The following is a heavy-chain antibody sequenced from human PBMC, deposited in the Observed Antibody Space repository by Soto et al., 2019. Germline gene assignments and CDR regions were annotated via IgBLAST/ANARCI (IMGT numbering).Heavy chain of an antibody. CDR3: ARVVCGTATTVVDAFDI. D-gene: IGHD1-1*01. J-gene: IGHJ3*02. Sequence: QVQLQQWGAGLLKPSETLSLTCAVYGGFVSSGSYYWSWIRQPPGKGLEWIGEMSHNGGTHFNPSLKSRVNISVDTSKNQFSLKMSSVTAADTALYYCARVVCGTATTVVDAFDIWGPGTMVTVSS. CDR1: GGFVSSGSYY. CDR2: MSHNGGT. V-gene: IGHV4-34*01.